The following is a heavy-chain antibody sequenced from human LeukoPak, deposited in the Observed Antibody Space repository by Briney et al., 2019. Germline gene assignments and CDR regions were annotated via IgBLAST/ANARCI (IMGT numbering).Heavy chain of an antibody. CDR3: ASPANAFDI. V-gene: IGHV4-38-2*01. Sequence: SETLSLTCAVSGHSISSGYYWGWIRQPPGKGLEWIGSIYHSGSTYYNPSLKSRVTISVDTSKNQLSLKLSSVTAADTAVYYCASPANAFDIWGQGTMVTVSS. CDR1: GHSISSGYY. J-gene: IGHJ3*02. CDR2: IYHSGST.